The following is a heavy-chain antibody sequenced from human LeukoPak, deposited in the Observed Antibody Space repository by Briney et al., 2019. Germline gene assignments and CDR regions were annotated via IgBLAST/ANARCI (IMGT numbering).Heavy chain of an antibody. D-gene: IGHD6-19*01. V-gene: IGHV3-23*01. CDR1: GFTFNSYA. J-gene: IGHJ4*02. Sequence: PGGSLRLSCAASGFTFNSYAMSWVRQAPGRGLEWVSAITGSGLSTYYTDSVKGRFTISRDNSKNTLSLQMNSLRAADTAIYYCAKGSSSVWPYYFDSWGQGTLVTVSS. CDR3: AKGSSSVWPYYFDS. CDR2: ITGSGLST.